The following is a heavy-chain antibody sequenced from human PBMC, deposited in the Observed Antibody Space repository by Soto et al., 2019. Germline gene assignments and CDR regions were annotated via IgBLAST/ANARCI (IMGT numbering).Heavy chain of an antibody. V-gene: IGHV6-1*01. Sequence: SQTLSLTCAISGDSVSSNSAAWHWIRQSPTRRLEWLGRTYYRSKWYNDYAVSVKSRITINPDTSKNQFSMQLNSVTPEDTAVYYCACAPYSRGWYNDDALKIWGQGTMVTVTS. CDR2: TYYRSKWYN. J-gene: IGHJ3*02. D-gene: IGHD6-19*01. CDR3: ACAPYSRGWYNDDALKI. CDR1: GDSVSSNSAA.